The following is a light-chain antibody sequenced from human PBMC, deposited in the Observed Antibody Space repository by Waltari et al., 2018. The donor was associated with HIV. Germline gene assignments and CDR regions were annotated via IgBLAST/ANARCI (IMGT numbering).Light chain of an antibody. V-gene: IGKV1-8*01. CDR3: QQYYAYPRT. J-gene: IGKJ1*01. CDR1: QDVGTF. CDR2: AAS. Sequence: AIRMTQSPSSISASTGDKITVISRASQDVGTFVGWYQQKPGTAPKLLMSAASKLQSGLPSRFSGNGSDTEFTLTINCLQSEDYATYYCQQYYAYPRTFGQGTRV.